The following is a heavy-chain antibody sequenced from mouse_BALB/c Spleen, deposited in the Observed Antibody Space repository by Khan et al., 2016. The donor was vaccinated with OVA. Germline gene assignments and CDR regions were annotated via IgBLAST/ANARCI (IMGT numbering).Heavy chain of an antibody. CDR3: ARVGYDGYAMDY. CDR1: GYSITSDYA. Sequence: ESGPGLVKPSQSLSLTCTVTGYSITSDYAWNWIRQFPGNKLEWMGYISYSGSTSYNPSLKSRISITRDTSKNQFFLQLNSVTTEDTATYYCARVGYDGYAMDYWGQGTSVTVSS. CDR2: ISYSGST. V-gene: IGHV3-2*02. J-gene: IGHJ4*01. D-gene: IGHD2-2*01.